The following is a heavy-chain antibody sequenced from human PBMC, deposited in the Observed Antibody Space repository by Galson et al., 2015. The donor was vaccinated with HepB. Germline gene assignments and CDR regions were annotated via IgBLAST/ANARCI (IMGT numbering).Heavy chain of an antibody. V-gene: IGHV3-30*18. D-gene: IGHD6-19*01. J-gene: IGHJ4*02. CDR3: AKDRWTRRIALGGADY. CDR1: GFTFSSYG. Sequence: SLRLSCAASGFTFSSYGMHWVRQAPGKGLEWGTIISYDGNDKYYSDSVKGRFTVSRDNSGNTLFLRMNNLRAEDTAVYYCAKDRWTRRIALGGADYWGQGTLVTVSS. CDR2: ISYDGNDK.